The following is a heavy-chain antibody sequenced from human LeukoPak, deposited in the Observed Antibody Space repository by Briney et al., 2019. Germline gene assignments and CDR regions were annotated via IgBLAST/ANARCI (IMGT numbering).Heavy chain of an antibody. CDR1: GFSFSTYA. Sequence: GGSLRLSCAASGFSFSTYAMTWVRQAPGKGLEWVSAIRDSGGSTYYADSVKGRFTISRDNSKSTLFLQMNSLRVEDTAIYYCAKRTDNWNIGGPFDYWGQGTLVTVSS. J-gene: IGHJ4*02. V-gene: IGHV3-23*01. CDR3: AKRTDNWNIGGPFDY. CDR2: IRDSGGST. D-gene: IGHD1-20*01.